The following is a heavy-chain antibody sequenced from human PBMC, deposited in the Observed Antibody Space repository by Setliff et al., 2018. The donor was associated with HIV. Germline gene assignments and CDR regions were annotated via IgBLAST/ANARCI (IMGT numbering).Heavy chain of an antibody. CDR3: ARAPNSPYYSNFWYADH. CDR2: LYPGDSDI. Sequence: HGESLKISCKTSGYSFTTYWIGWVRQMPGKGLEWMALLYPGDSDIRYSPSFQSQVTVSADKSIGTAYLQWNSLKASDTALYFCARAPNSPYYSNFWYADHWGQGTLVTVSS. V-gene: IGHV5-51*01. CDR1: GYSFTTYW. J-gene: IGHJ5*02. D-gene: IGHD3-22*01.